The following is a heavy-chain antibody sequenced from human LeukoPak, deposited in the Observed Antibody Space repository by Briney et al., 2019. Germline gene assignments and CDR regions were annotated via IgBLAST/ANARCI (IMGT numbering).Heavy chain of an antibody. Sequence: GGSLRLSCAASGLTFSDHYMSWFRQAPGTGLEWISYITNSGTDMEYADSVKGRFTISRDNAKNSLFLQMNSLRAEDTAVYFCGRGHWGIDYWGQGTLVTVSS. CDR3: GRGHWGIDY. V-gene: IGHV3-11*04. D-gene: IGHD7-27*01. CDR1: GLTFSDHY. J-gene: IGHJ4*02. CDR2: ITNSGTDM.